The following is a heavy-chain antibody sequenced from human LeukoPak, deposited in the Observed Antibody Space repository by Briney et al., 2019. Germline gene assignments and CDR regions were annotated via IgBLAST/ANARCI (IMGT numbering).Heavy chain of an antibody. CDR3: ARVDYYYDSSGYPDDY. J-gene: IGHJ4*02. D-gene: IGHD3-22*01. CDR2: ISAYNGNT. CDR1: GYTFTSYG. Sequence: ASVKVSCKASGYTFTSYGISWVRQAPGQGLERMGWISAYNGNTNYAQKLQGRVTMTTDTSTSTAYMELRSLRSDDTAVYYCARVDYYYDSSGYPDDYWGQATLVTVSS. V-gene: IGHV1-18*01.